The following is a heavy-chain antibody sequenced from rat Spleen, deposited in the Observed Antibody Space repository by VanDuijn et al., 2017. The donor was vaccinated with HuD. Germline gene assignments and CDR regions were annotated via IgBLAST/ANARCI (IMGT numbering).Heavy chain of an antibody. J-gene: IGHJ3*01. D-gene: IGHD1-10*01. V-gene: IGHV5-25*01. Sequence: EVQLVESGGDLVQPGRSMQLSCAASGFTFSNYYMAWVRQAPTKGLEWVASISTGGSSTYYRDSVKGRFTISRDNAKSTLYLQMDSLRSEDTATYYCARYNNGFAYWGQGTLVTVSS. CDR3: ARYNNGFAY. CDR1: GFTFSNYY. CDR2: ISTGGSST.